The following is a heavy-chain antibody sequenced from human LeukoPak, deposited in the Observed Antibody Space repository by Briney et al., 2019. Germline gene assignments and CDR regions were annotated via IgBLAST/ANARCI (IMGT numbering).Heavy chain of an antibody. V-gene: IGHV3-21*01. CDR3: ARDHTYCGGDCSVNWFDP. D-gene: IGHD2-21*02. CDR1: GFTFDDYG. Sequence: GGSLRLSCAASGFTFDDYGMSWVRQAPGKGLEWVSSISSSSSYIYYADSVKGRFTISRDNAKNSLYLQMNSLRAEDTAVYYCARDHTYCGGDCSVNWFDPWGQGTLVTVSS. CDR2: ISSSSSYI. J-gene: IGHJ5*02.